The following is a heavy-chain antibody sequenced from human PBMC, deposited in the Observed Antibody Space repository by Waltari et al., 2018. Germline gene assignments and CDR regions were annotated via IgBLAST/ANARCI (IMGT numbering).Heavy chain of an antibody. Sequence: EVQLVESGGGLLQPGGSLRLSCASSRFTFSRYGINWARLAPGKGLEWISYINAGNKVIYYADYVKGRFTISRDNAKNSLYLQMDSLRAEDTAVYFCARTMGYCTSTSCYNMYYFDYWGQGTLVTVSS. J-gene: IGHJ4*02. CDR3: ARTMGYCTSTSCYNMYYFDY. D-gene: IGHD2-2*02. V-gene: IGHV3-48*04. CDR1: RFTFSRYG. CDR2: INAGNKVI.